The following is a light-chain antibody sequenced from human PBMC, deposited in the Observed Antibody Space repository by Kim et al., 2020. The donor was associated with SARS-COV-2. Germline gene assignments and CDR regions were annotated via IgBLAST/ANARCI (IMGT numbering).Light chain of an antibody. CDR2: DVT. CDR3: SSYTRSGTYV. CDR1: SSDVGTYNY. V-gene: IGLV2-14*04. Sequence: GQSITISCSGTSSDVGTYNYVSWYQQHPGKATKLMFYDVTTRPSGVSNRFAGSKSDSTASLTISRLQADDEADYYCSSYTRSGTYVFGSGTKVTVL. J-gene: IGLJ1*01.